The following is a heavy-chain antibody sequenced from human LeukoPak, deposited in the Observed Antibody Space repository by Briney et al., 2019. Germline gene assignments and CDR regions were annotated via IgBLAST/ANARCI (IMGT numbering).Heavy chain of an antibody. J-gene: IGHJ4*02. CDR1: GFIFSSYA. CDR2: ISGSGGST. V-gene: IGHV3-23*01. CDR3: ARDFLRGPPDFFDY. Sequence: GGSLRLSCAASGFIFSSYAMSWVRQAPGKGLEWVSTISGSGGSTYYADSVKGRFTISRDDSKNTLFLQMHSLRPEDTAVYYCARDFLRGPPDFFDYWGQGTRVTVSS. D-gene: IGHD2/OR15-2a*01.